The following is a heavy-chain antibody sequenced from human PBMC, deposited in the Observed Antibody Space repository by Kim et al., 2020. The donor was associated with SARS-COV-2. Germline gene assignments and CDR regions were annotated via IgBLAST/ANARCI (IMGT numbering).Heavy chain of an antibody. CDR1: GGSISSSSYY. D-gene: IGHD5-18*01. CDR2: IYYSGST. CDR3: ARHWDTGRGAFDI. V-gene: IGHV4-39*01. Sequence: SETLSLTCTVSGGSISSSSYYWGWIRQPPGKGLEWIGSIYYSGSTYYNPSLKSRVTISVDTSKNQFSLKLSSVTAADTAVYYCARHWDTGRGAFDIWGQGTMVTVSS. J-gene: IGHJ3*02.